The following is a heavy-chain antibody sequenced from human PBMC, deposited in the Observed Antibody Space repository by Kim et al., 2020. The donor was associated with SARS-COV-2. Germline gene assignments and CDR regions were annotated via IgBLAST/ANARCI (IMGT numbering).Heavy chain of an antibody. CDR2: IWYDGSNK. CDR1: GFTFSSYG. CDR3: ARDLPLMESYDSSGYTV. V-gene: IGHV3-33*01. Sequence: GGSLRLSCAASGFTFSSYGMHWVRQAPGKGLEWVAVIWYDGSNKYYADSVKGRFTISRDNSKNTLYLQMNSLRAEDTAVYYCARDLPLMESYDSSGYTVWGQGTLVTVSS. J-gene: IGHJ4*02. D-gene: IGHD3-22*01.